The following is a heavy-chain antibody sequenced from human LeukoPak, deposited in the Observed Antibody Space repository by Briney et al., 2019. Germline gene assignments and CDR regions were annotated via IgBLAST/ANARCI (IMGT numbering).Heavy chain of an antibody. CDR3: AKSNGYGLVDI. Sequence: PSETLSLTCTVSGGSISSYYWSWIRQPPGKGLEWIGNIYHSGSTYYNPSLKSRVTISVDTSKNDFSLKLISVTAADTAVYYCAKSNGYGLVDIWGQGTLVTVSS. V-gene: IGHV4-59*12. CDR1: GGSISSYY. D-gene: IGHD3-10*01. CDR2: IYHSGST. J-gene: IGHJ4*02.